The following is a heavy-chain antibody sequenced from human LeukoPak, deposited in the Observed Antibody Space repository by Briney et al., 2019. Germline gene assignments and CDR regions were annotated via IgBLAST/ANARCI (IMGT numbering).Heavy chain of an antibody. CDR2: ISAYNGNT. CDR1: GGTFSSYA. Sequence: ASVKVSCKASGGTFSSYAISWVRQATGQGLEWMGWISAYNGNTNYAQKLQGRVTMTTDTSTSTAYMELRSLRSDDMAVYYCARELGDGENAFDIWGQGTMVTVSS. V-gene: IGHV1-18*03. D-gene: IGHD3-10*01. CDR3: ARELGDGENAFDI. J-gene: IGHJ3*02.